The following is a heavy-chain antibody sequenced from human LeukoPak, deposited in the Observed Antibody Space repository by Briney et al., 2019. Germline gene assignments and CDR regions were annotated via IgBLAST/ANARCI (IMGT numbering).Heavy chain of an antibody. CDR2: INPNSGGT. V-gene: IGHV1-2*02. J-gene: IGHJ5*02. CDR3: ARAGGRSWFDP. Sequence: GASVKVSCKASGYTFTGYYMHWVRQAPGQGLKWMGWINPNSGGTNYAQKFQGRVTMTTDTSMSTAYMELSRLTSDDTAVYYCARAGGRSWFDPWGQGTLVTVSS. CDR1: GYTFTGYY.